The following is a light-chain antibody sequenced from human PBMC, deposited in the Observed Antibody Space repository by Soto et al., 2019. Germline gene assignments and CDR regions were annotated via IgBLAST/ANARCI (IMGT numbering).Light chain of an antibody. J-gene: IGKJ1*01. CDR3: QQYNNWPPGWT. Sequence: IVMTQSPATLSVSPGERSTLSCSSIQIFSSNLAWYQQKPGQAPRLLIYGASTRATGIPARFSGSGSGTEFTLTIRSLQSEDFAVYYCQQYNNWPPGWTFGQGTKVDIK. V-gene: IGKV3-15*01. CDR2: GAS. CDR1: QIFSSN.